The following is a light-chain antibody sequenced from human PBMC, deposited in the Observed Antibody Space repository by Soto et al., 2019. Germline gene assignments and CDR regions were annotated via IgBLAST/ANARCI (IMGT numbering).Light chain of an antibody. CDR2: AVS. J-gene: IGKJ1*01. CDR1: QTIRNF. CDR3: QQSYSTPGT. V-gene: IGKV1-39*01. Sequence: DVQVTQSPSSLSASVGDRVTITCRSSQTIRNFLNWYQQKPGKVPNVLIYAVSNLRSGVPSGFSGSGSGTDFTLTISSLQPEDFATYYCQQSYSTPGTFGQGTKVELK.